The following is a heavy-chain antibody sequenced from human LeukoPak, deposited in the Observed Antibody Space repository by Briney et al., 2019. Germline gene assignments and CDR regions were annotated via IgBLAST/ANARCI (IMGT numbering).Heavy chain of an antibody. CDR2: IYYSGST. CDR1: GGSISPYH. J-gene: IGHJ4*02. Sequence: PSETLSLTCTVSGGSISPYHWGWIRPPPGKGLEWTGYIYYSGSTNYNPSLNSRVTISVDTSKNQFSLRLSSVTAADTAIYYCARAVSGRFDYWGQGTLVSVSS. CDR3: ARAVSGRFDY. V-gene: IGHV4-59*08. D-gene: IGHD6-19*01.